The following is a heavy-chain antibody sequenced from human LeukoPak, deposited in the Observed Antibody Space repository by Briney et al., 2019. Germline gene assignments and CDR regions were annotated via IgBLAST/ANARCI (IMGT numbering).Heavy chain of an antibody. CDR3: ARGLRLGIAVAGPRSFDY. V-gene: IGHV4-34*01. J-gene: IGHJ4*02. D-gene: IGHD6-19*01. CDR2: INHSGST. CDR1: GHSFSSDDFY. Sequence: SSETLSLTCTVSGHSFSSDDFYWSWIRQPPGKGLEWIGEINHSGSTNYNPSLKSRVTISVDTSKNQFSLKLSSVTAADTAVYYCARGLRLGIAVAGPRSFDYWGQGTLVTVSS.